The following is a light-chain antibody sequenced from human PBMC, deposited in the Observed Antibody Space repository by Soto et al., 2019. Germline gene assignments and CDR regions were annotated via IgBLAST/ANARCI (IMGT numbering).Light chain of an antibody. CDR1: QNVDSN. CDR3: QQYTNWPWT. V-gene: IGKV3-15*01. Sequence: EIVLTQSPGTLSLSPGERCTLSCRASQNVDSNYLAWYQQKPGQAPRLLIYGASTRATGIPPRFSGRGSGTEFTLTISSLQSEDFAVYYCQQYTNWPWTFGRGTRLEIK. J-gene: IGKJ5*01. CDR2: GAS.